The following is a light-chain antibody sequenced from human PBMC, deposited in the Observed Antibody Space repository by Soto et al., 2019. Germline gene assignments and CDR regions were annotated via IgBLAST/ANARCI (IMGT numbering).Light chain of an antibody. CDR3: QKYNSAPLT. J-gene: IGKJ4*01. Sequence: DIPMTQSPSSLSASLGDRVTITCRASQGIGVYLAWFQQKPGNVPKLLIYASSTLQSGVPSRFSGSGSGTNFTLTISSLQPEDVATYYCQKYNSAPLTFGGGTKVEIK. V-gene: IGKV1-27*01. CDR1: QGIGVY. CDR2: ASS.